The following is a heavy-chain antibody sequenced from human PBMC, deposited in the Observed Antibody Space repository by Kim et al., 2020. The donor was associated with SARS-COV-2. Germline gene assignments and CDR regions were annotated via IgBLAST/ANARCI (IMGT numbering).Heavy chain of an antibody. V-gene: IGHV4-39*01. CDR1: GGSISSSSYY. D-gene: IGHD3-10*01. Sequence: SETLSLTCTVSGGSISSSSYYWGWIRQPPGKGLEWIGSIYYSGSTYYNPSLKSRVTISVDTSKNQFSLKLSSVTAADTAVYYCARRLYYYGSGIGWFDPWGQGTLVTVSS. CDR2: IYYSGST. J-gene: IGHJ5*02. CDR3: ARRLYYYGSGIGWFDP.